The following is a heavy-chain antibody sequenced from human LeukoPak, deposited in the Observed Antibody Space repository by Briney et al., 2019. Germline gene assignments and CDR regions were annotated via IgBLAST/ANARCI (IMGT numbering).Heavy chain of an antibody. V-gene: IGHV3-66*01. CDR1: GFTVSSSH. Sequence: SGGSLRLFCAASGFTVSSSHMSWVRQAPGKGLEWVSIIYSDGNSIHADSVKGRFTTSRDNSKNTLYLQMNSLRVEDTAVYYCARVASDPWGQGTLVTVSS. J-gene: IGHJ5*02. CDR3: ARVASDP. CDR2: IYSDGNS.